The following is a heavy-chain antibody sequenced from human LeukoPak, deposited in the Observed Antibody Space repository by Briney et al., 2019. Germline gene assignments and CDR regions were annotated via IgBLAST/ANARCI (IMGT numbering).Heavy chain of an antibody. CDR3: AKDNEGSGWYYFGY. D-gene: IGHD6-19*01. Sequence: GGSLRLSCAASGFTFSSYWMHWVRQAPGKGLVWVSRINSDGSSTSYADSVKGRFTISRDNAKNTLYLQMNSLRAEDTALYYCAKDNEGSGWYYFGYWGQGSLVTVSS. CDR1: GFTFSSYW. J-gene: IGHJ4*02. CDR2: INSDGSST. V-gene: IGHV3-74*01.